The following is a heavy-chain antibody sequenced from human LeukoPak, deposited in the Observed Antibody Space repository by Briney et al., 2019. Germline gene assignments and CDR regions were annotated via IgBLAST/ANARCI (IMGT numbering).Heavy chain of an antibody. D-gene: IGHD6-13*01. J-gene: IGHJ5*02. Sequence: GASVKVSCKASGYTFTGYYMHWVRQAPGQGLEWMGWINPNSGGTNYAQKFQGRVTMTRDTSISTAYMELSRPRSDDTAVYYCARDPIPAAGYNWFDPWGQGTLVTVSS. CDR2: INPNSGGT. CDR1: GYTFTGYY. V-gene: IGHV1-2*02. CDR3: ARDPIPAAGYNWFDP.